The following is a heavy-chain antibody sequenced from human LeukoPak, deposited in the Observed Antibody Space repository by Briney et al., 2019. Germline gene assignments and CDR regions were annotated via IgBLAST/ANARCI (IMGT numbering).Heavy chain of an antibody. V-gene: IGHV3-7*01. CDR2: IKQDGSEK. J-gene: IGHJ4*02. D-gene: IGHD3-3*01. Sequence: PGGSLRLSCAASGFTFSSYWMSWVRQAPGKGLEWVANIKQDGSEKYYVDSVKGRFTISRDNAKNSLYLQMNSLRAEDTAVYYCARDYPLATIFGVVIIGFDYWGQGTRVTVSS. CDR1: GFTFSSYW. CDR3: ARDYPLATIFGVVIIGFDY.